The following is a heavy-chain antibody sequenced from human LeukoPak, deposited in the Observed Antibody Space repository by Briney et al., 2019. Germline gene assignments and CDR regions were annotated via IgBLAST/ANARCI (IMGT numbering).Heavy chain of an antibody. CDR2: NYTSGST. V-gene: IGHV4-61*02. D-gene: IGHD3-22*01. CDR1: GGSISSGSYY. J-gene: IGHJ5*02. CDR3: ARSTAMIVVVNGWFDP. Sequence: SETLSLTCTVSGGSISSGSYYWSWIRQPAGKGLEWIRRNYTSGSTNYNPSLKSRVTISVDTSKNQISLKLSSVTAADTAVYYCARSTAMIVVVNGWFDPWGQGTLVTVSS.